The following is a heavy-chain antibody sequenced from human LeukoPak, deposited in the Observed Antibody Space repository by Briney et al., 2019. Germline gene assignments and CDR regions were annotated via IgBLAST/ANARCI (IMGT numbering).Heavy chain of an antibody. Sequence: PSETLSLTCAVYGGSFSGYYWSWIRQPPGKGLEWIGEINHSGSTNYNPSLKSRVTISVDTSKNQFSLKLSSVTAADTAVYYCAGEGYSSGWPHSGMDVWGQGTTVTVSS. CDR3: AGEGYSSGWPHSGMDV. CDR2: INHSGST. J-gene: IGHJ6*02. V-gene: IGHV4-34*01. D-gene: IGHD6-19*01. CDR1: GGSFSGYY.